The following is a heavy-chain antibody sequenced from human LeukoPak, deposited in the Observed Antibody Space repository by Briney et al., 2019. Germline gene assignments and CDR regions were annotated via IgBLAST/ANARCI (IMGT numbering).Heavy chain of an antibody. D-gene: IGHD4-11*01. V-gene: IGHV1-69*01. CDR2: IIPIFGTA. Sequence: GASVKVSCKASGGTFSSYAISWVRQAPAQGLEWMGGIIPIFGTANYAQKFQGRVTITADESTSTAYMELSSLRSEDTAVYYCARHYDYSNYDSYYYYMDVWGKGTTVTVSS. CDR3: ARHYDYSNYDSYYYYMDV. J-gene: IGHJ6*03. CDR1: GGTFSSYA.